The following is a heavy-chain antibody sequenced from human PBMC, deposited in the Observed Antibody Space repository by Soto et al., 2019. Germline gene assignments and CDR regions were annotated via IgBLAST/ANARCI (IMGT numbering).Heavy chain of an antibody. J-gene: IGHJ5*01. D-gene: IGHD3-10*02. V-gene: IGHV3-74*01. Sequence: EVQLVESGGGLVQPGWSLRLSCEASRGAFGDYWMHWVRQAPGKGLVWVSRINRDANDIIYAASVRGRFIASRDNATNMVFLQMNSLRVEETAVYCCARYVPHYWFVSWGQGTLVIVSS. CDR3: ARYVPHYWFVS. CDR1: RGAFGDYW. CDR2: INRDANDI.